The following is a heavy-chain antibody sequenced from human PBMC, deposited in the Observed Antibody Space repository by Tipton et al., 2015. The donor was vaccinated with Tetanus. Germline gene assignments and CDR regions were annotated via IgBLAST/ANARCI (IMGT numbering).Heavy chain of an antibody. CDR3: ARGPYYPSYFDI. CDR2: IDYFGNT. CDR1: GGSISTYH. V-gene: IGHV4-59*01. J-gene: IGHJ2*01. Sequence: TLSLTCTVSGGSISTYHWNWIRQFPGKGLEWIGYIDYFGNTNYLPSLKSRVATSVDTTKNQVSLQLNSVTAADTAVYYCARGPYYPSYFDIWGRGTLVTVSS. D-gene: IGHD1-26*01.